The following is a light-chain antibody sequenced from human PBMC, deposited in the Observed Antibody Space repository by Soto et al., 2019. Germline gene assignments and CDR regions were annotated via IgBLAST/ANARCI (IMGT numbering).Light chain of an antibody. J-gene: IGKJ2*01. CDR3: MQGSHWPYT. V-gene: IGKV2-30*01. Sequence: DAVMTQSPLSLPVTLGQPASISCRSSQSLVYSDGNTYLSWFQQRPGQSPRRLIYEVSNRDSGVPERFSGSGSGTDFTLKISRVEADDVAIYYCMQGSHWPYTFGQGTKLEIK. CDR2: EVS. CDR1: QSLVYSDGNTY.